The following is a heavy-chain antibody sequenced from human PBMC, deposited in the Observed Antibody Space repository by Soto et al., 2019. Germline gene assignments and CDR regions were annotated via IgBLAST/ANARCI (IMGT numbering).Heavy chain of an antibody. Sequence: QVQLVQSGAEVKKPGASVKVSCKASGYTFTSYYMHWVRQAPGQGLEWMGIINPSGGSTSYAQKFQGRVNMTRDTSTSTVYMELSSLRSEETAVYYCATERGRGYSGLDYWGQGTLVTVSS. CDR3: ATERGRGYSGLDY. V-gene: IGHV1-46*03. CDR1: GYTFTSYY. J-gene: IGHJ4*02. D-gene: IGHD5-12*01. CDR2: INPSGGST.